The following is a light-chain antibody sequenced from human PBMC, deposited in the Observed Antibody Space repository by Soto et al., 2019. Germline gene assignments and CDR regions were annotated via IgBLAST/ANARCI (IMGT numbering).Light chain of an antibody. CDR3: SSYTSSSTPVV. CDR1: SSDVGGYNY. J-gene: IGLJ2*01. Sequence: QSALTQPASVSGSPGQSTTISCTGTSSDVGGYNYVSWYQQHPGKAPKLMIYDVSNRPSGVSNRFSGSKSGNTASLTISGLQAEDEADYYCSSYTSSSTPVVFGGGTKVTV. CDR2: DVS. V-gene: IGLV2-14*01.